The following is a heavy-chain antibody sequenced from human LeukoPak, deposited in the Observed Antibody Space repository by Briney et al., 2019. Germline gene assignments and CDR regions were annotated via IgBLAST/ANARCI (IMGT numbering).Heavy chain of an antibody. Sequence: GGSLRLSCAASGFTFSTYCMSWVRQAPGKGLEWVSGIGISGVTTYYADSVKGRFTISRDNSKNTLYLQMNSLRAEDTAFYYCAKDHGSGSYYNLPHYWGQGTLVTVSS. V-gene: IGHV3-23*01. CDR3: AKDHGSGSYYNLPHY. CDR2: IGISGVTT. J-gene: IGHJ4*02. D-gene: IGHD3-10*01. CDR1: GFTFSTYC.